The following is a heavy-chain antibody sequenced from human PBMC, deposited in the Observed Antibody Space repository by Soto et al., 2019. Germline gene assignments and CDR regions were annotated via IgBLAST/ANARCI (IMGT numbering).Heavy chain of an antibody. CDR2: INWNSGSI. D-gene: IGHD6-13*01. J-gene: IGHJ1*01. Sequence: EVQLVESGGGLVQPGRSLRLACAASGFTFDDYATHWVRQVPGKGLEWVSGINWNSGSIGYGDSVKGRFAISRDNAKNALHLQMNSLSAEDTAFYYWVKDESINWYSGHFRHWGQGTLVTVSS. V-gene: IGHV3-9*01. CDR1: GFTFDDYA. CDR3: VKDESINWYSGHFRH.